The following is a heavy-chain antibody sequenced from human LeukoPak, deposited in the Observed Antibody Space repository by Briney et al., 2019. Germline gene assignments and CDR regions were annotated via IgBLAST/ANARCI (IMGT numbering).Heavy chain of an antibody. D-gene: IGHD2-15*01. CDR2: IYHSGST. CDR1: GGSISSGGYS. J-gene: IGHJ5*02. V-gene: IGHV4-30-2*03. CDR3: ARRRGGSSLVDP. Sequence: PSETLSLTCAVSGGSISSGGYSWSWIRQPPGKGLEWIGYIYHSGSTYYNPSLKSRVTISVDTSKNQFSLNLSSVTAADTAVYYCARRRGGSSLVDPWGQGTLVTVTS.